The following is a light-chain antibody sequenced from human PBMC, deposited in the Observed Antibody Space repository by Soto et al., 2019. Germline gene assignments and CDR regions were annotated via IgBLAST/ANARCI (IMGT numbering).Light chain of an antibody. Sequence: QFALTQPASVSGSPGQSITISCTGTSSDVGSYNLVSWYQQHPGKAPKLMIYEGSKRPSGVSNRFSGSKSGNTASLTISGLQAEDEADYYCCSYAGSSTLYVFGTATNLTVL. CDR1: SSDVGSYNL. CDR3: CSYAGSSTLYV. J-gene: IGLJ1*01. V-gene: IGLV2-23*01. CDR2: EGS.